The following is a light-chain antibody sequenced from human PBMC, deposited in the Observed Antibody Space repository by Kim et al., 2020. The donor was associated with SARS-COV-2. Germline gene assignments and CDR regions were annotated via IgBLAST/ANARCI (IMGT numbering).Light chain of an antibody. CDR1: KLGTNY. V-gene: IGLV3-1*01. CDR3: QAWDGNTAV. J-gene: IGLJ3*02. Sequence: VYPGQTAGSPGSGDKLGTNYASWYRQRPGRSPVVFIYRDTRRPSGFPGRFSGSNSGNTATLTFSGTQAMDEADYYCQAWDGNTAVFGGGTKVTVL. CDR2: RDT.